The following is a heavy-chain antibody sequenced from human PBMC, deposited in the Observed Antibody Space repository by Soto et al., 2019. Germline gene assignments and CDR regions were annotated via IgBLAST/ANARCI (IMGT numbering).Heavy chain of an antibody. Sequence: PGRSLRLSCAASGFTFISYWMHWVLQAPWKGLVWVSRINSDGSSTSYADSVKGRFTISRDNAKNTLYLQMNSLRAEDTAVYYCARDRAAGINWFDPWGQGTLVTVSS. CDR3: ARDRAAGINWFDP. V-gene: IGHV3-74*01. CDR1: GFTFISYW. J-gene: IGHJ5*02. D-gene: IGHD6-13*01. CDR2: INSDGSST.